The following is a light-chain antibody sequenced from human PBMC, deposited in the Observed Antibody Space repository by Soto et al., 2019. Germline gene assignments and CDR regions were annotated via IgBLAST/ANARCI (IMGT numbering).Light chain of an antibody. J-gene: IGKJ4*01. CDR1: QSITSH. V-gene: IGKV1-39*01. Sequence: QMTQSPSSLFASVGDRVTITCRSSQSITSHLNWYQQKVGQSPKLLIYAASTLQSGVPPRFSGSGSGTEFTLTISGLQRDDFATYYCQQSHSAPLTFGGGTKVEIK. CDR3: QQSHSAPLT. CDR2: AAS.